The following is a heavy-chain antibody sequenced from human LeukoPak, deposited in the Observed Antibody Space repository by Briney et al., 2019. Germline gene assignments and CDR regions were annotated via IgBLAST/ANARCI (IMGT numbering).Heavy chain of an antibody. CDR3: ARDDDKVVDH. D-gene: IGHD2-15*01. J-gene: IGHJ4*01. V-gene: IGHV1-18*01. CDR2: ITAYNGNR. Sequence: ASVKVSCTTSGYTFSNYGISWVRQAPGQGLEWMGWITAYNGNRLYAQRFQGRITLTTDTSTSTSYMELRSLEYDDTAIYYCARDDDKVVDHWGQGTLVTVSS. CDR1: GYTFSNYG.